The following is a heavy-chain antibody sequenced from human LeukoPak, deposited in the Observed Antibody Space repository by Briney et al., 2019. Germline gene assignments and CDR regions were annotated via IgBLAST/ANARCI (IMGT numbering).Heavy chain of an antibody. CDR3: AREGVNWGYYFDY. D-gene: IGHD7-27*01. Sequence: GGSLRLSCAASGFTFSSYAMHWVRQAPGKGLEWVAVISYDGSNKYYADSVKGRFTISRDNSKNTLYLQMNSLRADDTAVYYCAREGVNWGYYFDYWGQGTLVTVSS. CDR2: ISYDGSNK. CDR1: GFTFSSYA. J-gene: IGHJ4*02. V-gene: IGHV3-30*04.